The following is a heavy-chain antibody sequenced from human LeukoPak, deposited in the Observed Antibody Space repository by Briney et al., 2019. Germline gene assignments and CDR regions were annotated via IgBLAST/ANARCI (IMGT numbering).Heavy chain of an antibody. D-gene: IGHD3-16*01. CDR2: IYHTGIT. J-gene: IGHJ3*01. Sequence: PSETLSLTCLVSVDSISSSNYLGWIRQPPGEGLEWIGSIYHTGITYYNPSLKSRVTLSVDTSKNQFSLRKNSVTAADTAFYYCATDKGPWGYDALDVWGQGTVVTVSS. CDR1: VDSISSSNY. CDR3: ATDKGPWGYDALDV. V-gene: IGHV4-38-2*01.